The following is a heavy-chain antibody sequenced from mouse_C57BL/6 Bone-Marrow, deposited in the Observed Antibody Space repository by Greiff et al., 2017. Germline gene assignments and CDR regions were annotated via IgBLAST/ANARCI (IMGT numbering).Heavy chain of an antibody. CDR3: ARQLYYGDGFAY. D-gene: IGHD2-13*01. V-gene: IGHV2-9*01. Sequence: VQLQQSGPGLVAPSQSLSITCTVSGFSLTSYGVDWVRQPPGKGLEWLGVIWGGGSTNYNSALMSRLIISKDNSKSQVFLKMNSRPTDDTAMYYSARQLYYGDGFAYWGQGTLVTVSA. J-gene: IGHJ3*01. CDR1: GFSLTSYG. CDR2: IWGGGST.